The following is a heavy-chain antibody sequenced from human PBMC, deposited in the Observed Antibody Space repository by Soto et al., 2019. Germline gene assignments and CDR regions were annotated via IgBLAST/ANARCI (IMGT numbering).Heavy chain of an antibody. Sequence: PSETLSLTCAVYGGSFSGYYWSWIRQPPGKGLEWIGEINHSGSTNYNPSLKSRVTISVDTSKNQFSLKLSSVTAADTAVYYCARRVKGLWYFDLWGRGTLVTVSS. CDR1: GGSFSGYY. CDR2: INHSGST. V-gene: IGHV4-34*01. CDR3: ARRVKGLWYFDL. J-gene: IGHJ2*01.